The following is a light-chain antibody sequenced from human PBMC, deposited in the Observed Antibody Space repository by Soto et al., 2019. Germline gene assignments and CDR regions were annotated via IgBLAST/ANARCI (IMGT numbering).Light chain of an antibody. J-gene: IGKJ1*01. CDR1: QSVSSN. CDR2: AAS. Sequence: EIVMTQSPATLSVSPGERATLSCRASQSVSSNFAWYQQKPGQAPRLLIYAASVRANDITARFSGSGSGTEFTLTISSLQPEDFAMYYCQQYNDWPWTFGQGTKVDIK. CDR3: QQYNDWPWT. V-gene: IGKV3D-15*01.